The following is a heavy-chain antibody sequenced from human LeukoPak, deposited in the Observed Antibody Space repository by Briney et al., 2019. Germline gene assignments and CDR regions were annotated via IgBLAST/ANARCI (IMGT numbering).Heavy chain of an antibody. CDR3: ARGLPVGSGFSEM. D-gene: IGHD3-10*01. Sequence: SETLSLTCAVYGGSFSGYYWSWIRQPPGKGLEWIGEINHSGSTNYNPSLKSRVTISVDTSKNQFSLKLSSVTAADTAVYYCARGLPVGSGFSEMWGQGTLVTVSS. CDR2: INHSGST. J-gene: IGHJ4*02. CDR1: GGSFSGYY. V-gene: IGHV4-34*01.